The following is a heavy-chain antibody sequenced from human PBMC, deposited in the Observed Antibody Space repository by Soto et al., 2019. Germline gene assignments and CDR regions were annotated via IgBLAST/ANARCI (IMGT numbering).Heavy chain of an antibody. J-gene: IGHJ1*01. D-gene: IGHD3-22*01. CDR1: GGSISSGGYS. CDR3: ARDRYYYDSSGYRAEYFQH. CDR2: IYHSGST. Sequence: SSETLSLTCAVSGGSISSGGYSWSWIRQPPGKGLEWIGYIYHSGSTYYNPSLKSRVTISVDRSKNQFSLKLSSVTAADTAVYYCARDRYYYDSSGYRAEYFQHWGQGTLVTVS. V-gene: IGHV4-30-2*01.